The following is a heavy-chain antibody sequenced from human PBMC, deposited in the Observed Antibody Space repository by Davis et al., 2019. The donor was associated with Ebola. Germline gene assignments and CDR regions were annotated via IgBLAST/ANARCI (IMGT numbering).Heavy chain of an antibody. Sequence: ASAKVSCKASGYTFTGYNIHWVRQAPGHGLEWMGRVIFNSGDTNYAQNFQGRVNMTRDTSISTAYMELSRLTSDDTAMYYCARGHNYGFEYWGQGTLVTVSS. CDR3: ARGHNYGFEY. D-gene: IGHD5-18*01. CDR2: VIFNSGDT. J-gene: IGHJ4*02. CDR1: GYTFTGYN. V-gene: IGHV1-2*06.